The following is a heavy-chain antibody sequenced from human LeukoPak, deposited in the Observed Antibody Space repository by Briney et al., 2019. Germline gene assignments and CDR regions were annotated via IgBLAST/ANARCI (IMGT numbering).Heavy chain of an antibody. CDR1: GFTVKEIVSDL. J-gene: IGHJ5*02. CDR3: ASRSS. Sequence: PGGSLRLSCAASGFTVKEIVSDLITGVRQAPGKGLEWGSILFGDGRTFYADSVKGRFTISRDTSKTTVFLQMISLRAEDTAVYYCASRSSWGQGTLVTVSA. V-gene: IGHV3-66*01. CDR2: LFGDGRT.